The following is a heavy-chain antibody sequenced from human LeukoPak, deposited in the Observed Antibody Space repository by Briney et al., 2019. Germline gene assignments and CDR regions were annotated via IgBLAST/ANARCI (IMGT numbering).Heavy chain of an antibody. D-gene: IGHD6-19*01. Sequence: SKTLSLTCTVSGGSISSSSYYWGWIRQPPGKGLEWIGSIYYSGSTYCNPSLKSRVTISVDTSKNQFSLKLSSVTAADTAVYYCARDLSVAGTYYYYYYMDVWGKGTTVTVSS. CDR1: GGSISSSSYY. CDR3: ARDLSVAGTYYYYYYMDV. J-gene: IGHJ6*03. V-gene: IGHV4-39*07. CDR2: IYYSGST.